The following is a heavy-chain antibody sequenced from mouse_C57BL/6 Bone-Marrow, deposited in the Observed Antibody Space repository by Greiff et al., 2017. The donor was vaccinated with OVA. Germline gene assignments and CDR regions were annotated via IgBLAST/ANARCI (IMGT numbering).Heavy chain of an antibody. J-gene: IGHJ3*01. V-gene: IGHV5-4*01. CDR3: ARDPSFAY. CDR2: ISDGGSYT. CDR1: GFTFSSYA. Sequence: EVMLVESGGGSVKPGGSLKLSCAASGFTFSSYAMSWVRQTPEKRLEWVATISDGGSYTYYPDNVKGRFTISRDNANNNLYLQMSHLKSEDTAMYYCARDPSFAYWGQGTLVTVSA.